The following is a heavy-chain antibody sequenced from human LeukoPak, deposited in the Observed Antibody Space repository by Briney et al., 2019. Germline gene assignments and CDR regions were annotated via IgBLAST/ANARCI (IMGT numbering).Heavy chain of an antibody. D-gene: IGHD3-10*01. CDR2: ISSSSYI. Sequence: PGGSLRLSCAASGFTFSSYSMNWVRQAPGKGLEWVSSISSSSYIYYADSVKGRFTISRDNAKNSLYLQMNSLRAEDTAVYYCARDQGIDEADYWGQGTLVTVSS. CDR3: ARDQGIDEADY. V-gene: IGHV3-21*01. J-gene: IGHJ4*02. CDR1: GFTFSSYS.